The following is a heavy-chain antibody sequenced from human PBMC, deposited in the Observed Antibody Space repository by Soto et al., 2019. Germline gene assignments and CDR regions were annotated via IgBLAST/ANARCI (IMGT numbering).Heavy chain of an antibody. V-gene: IGHV1-69*13. J-gene: IGHJ4*02. Sequence: SVKVSCKASGGTFSSYAISWVRQAPGQGLEWMGGIIPIFGTANYAQKFQGRVAITADESTSTAYMELSSLRSEDTAVYYCARDLSVFGDDYAFFDYWGQGTLVTVSS. CDR1: GGTFSSYA. D-gene: IGHD4-17*01. CDR3: ARDLSVFGDDYAFFDY. CDR2: IIPIFGTA.